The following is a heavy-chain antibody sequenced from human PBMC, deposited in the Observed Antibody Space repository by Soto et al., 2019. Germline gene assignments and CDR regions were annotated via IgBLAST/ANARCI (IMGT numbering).Heavy chain of an antibody. CDR1: GYTLTELA. V-gene: IGHV1-24*01. Sequence: ASVKLSCKVSGYTLTELAMHWVRQAPGKGLEWMGGFDPEDGETIYAQKFQGRVTMTEDTSTDTAYMELSSLRSEDTAVYYCATDGGSSGSSCYYYGMDVWGQGTTVTVSS. J-gene: IGHJ6*02. CDR3: ATDGGSSGSSCYYYGMDV. D-gene: IGHD1-26*01. CDR2: FDPEDGET.